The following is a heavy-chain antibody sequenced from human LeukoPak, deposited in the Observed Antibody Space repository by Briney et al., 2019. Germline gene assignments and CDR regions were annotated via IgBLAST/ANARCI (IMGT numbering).Heavy chain of an antibody. V-gene: IGHV4-61*08. CDR2: IYYSGST. Sequence: SETLSLTCAVSGGSISSGGYSWSWIRQPPGKGLEWIGYIYYSGSTNYNPSLKSRVTISVDTSKNQFSLKLSSVTAADTAVYYCASYSGSYSRKPTFDYWGQGTLVTVSS. CDR3: ASYSGSYSRKPTFDY. D-gene: IGHD1-26*01. J-gene: IGHJ4*02. CDR1: GGSISSGGYS.